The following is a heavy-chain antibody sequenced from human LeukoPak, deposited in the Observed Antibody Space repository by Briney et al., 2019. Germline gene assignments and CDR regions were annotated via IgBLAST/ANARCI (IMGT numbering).Heavy chain of an antibody. CDR1: GYTFTSYY. J-gene: IGHJ3*02. CDR2: MTPSGGSA. V-gene: IGHV1-46*01. CDR3: ARVLGAGNGGRADAFDI. D-gene: IGHD1-1*01. Sequence: ASVKVSCKASGYTFTSYYMHWVRQAPGQGLEWMGIMTPSGGSATYAQKFQGRVTMTRDMSTSTVYMELSSLSSEDTAVYYCARVLGAGNGGRADAFDIWGQGTMVTVSS.